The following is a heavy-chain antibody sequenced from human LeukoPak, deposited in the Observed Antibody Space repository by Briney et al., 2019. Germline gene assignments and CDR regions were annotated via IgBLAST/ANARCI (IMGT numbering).Heavy chain of an antibody. CDR1: GASISNYY. CDR2: IHYSGST. CDR3: AKFASVAGGTNWFDA. V-gene: IGHV4-59*08. Sequence: SETLSLTCTVSGASISNYYWSWIRQPPGKGLEWIAWIHYSGSTNYNPSLKSRVTISLDTSKNQFSLKLSSVTAADTAVYHCAKFASVAGGTNWFDAWGQGTLVTVSA. J-gene: IGHJ5*02. D-gene: IGHD2-15*01.